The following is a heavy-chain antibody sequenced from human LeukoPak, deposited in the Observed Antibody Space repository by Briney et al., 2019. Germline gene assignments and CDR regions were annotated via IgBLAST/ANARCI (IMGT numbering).Heavy chain of an antibody. CDR1: GGSFSGYY. CDR3: ARHQWLVNWFDP. J-gene: IGHJ5*02. Sequence: SETLSLTCAVYGGSFSGYYWRWIRQPPGKGLEWIGEINHSGSTNYNPSLKSRVAISVDTSKNQFSLKLSSVTAADTAVYYCARHQWLVNWFDPWGQGTLVTVSS. V-gene: IGHV4-34*01. D-gene: IGHD6-19*01. CDR2: INHSGST.